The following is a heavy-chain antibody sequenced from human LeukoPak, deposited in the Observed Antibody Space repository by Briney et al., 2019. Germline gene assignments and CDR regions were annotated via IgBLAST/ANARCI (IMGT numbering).Heavy chain of an antibody. J-gene: IGHJ4*02. CDR2: ISWNSANI. CDR1: GFTFADNA. V-gene: IGHV3-9*01. Sequence: GRSLRLSCAASGFTFADNAMHWVRQAPGKGLEWVSSISWNSANIVYADSVKGRFTISRDNAKDSLYPQMNSLRDDDTALYYCAKGPPGFWIQLWYFDYWGQGTLVTVSS. D-gene: IGHD5-18*01. CDR3: AKGPPGFWIQLWYFDY.